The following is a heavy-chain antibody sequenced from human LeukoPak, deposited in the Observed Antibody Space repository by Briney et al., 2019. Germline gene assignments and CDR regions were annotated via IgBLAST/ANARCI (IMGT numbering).Heavy chain of an antibody. CDR2: ISSSSSYI. V-gene: IGHV3-21*01. CDR3: VRDGGVSGYDLLDY. J-gene: IGHJ4*02. Sequence: GGSLRLSCAASGFTFSSYSMNWVRQAPGKGLEWVSSISSSSSYIYYADSVKGRFTISRDNAKNSLSLQMNSLRAEDTAVYYCVRDGGVSGYDLLDYWGQGTLVTVSS. D-gene: IGHD5-12*01. CDR1: GFTFSSYS.